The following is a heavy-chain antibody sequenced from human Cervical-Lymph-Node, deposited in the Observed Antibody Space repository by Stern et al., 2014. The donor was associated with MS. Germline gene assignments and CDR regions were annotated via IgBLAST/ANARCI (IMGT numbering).Heavy chain of an antibody. J-gene: IGHJ4*02. CDR1: GFTFSSYS. CDR2: ISSSSSYI. Sequence: EVQLVESGGGLVKPGGSLRLSCAASGFTFSSYSMNWVRQAPGKGLEWVSSISSSSSYIYYADSVKGRFTISRDNAKNSLYLQMNSLRAEDTAVYYCARDGSGSYPQGVFDYWGQGTLVTVSS. D-gene: IGHD1-26*01. V-gene: IGHV3-21*01. CDR3: ARDGSGSYPQGVFDY.